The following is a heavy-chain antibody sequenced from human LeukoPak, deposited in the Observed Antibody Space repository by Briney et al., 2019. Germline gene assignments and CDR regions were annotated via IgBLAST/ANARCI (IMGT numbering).Heavy chain of an antibody. CDR2: IYYSGST. D-gene: IGHD5-12*01. V-gene: IGHV4-59*08. CDR1: GGSISSYY. J-gene: IGHJ3*02. CDR3: ARQSGNGYSGYDFQAFDI. Sequence: SETLSLTCTVSGGSISSYYWSWIRQPPGKALEGSGYIYYSGSTNYNPSLKSRVTISVDTSKNQFSLKLSSVTAAATAVYYCARQSGNGYSGYDFQAFDIWGQGTMVAVSS.